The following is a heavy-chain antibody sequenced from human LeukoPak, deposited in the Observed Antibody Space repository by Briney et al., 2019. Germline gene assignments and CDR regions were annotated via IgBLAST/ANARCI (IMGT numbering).Heavy chain of an antibody. J-gene: IGHJ6*03. D-gene: IGHD4-17*01. CDR1: RFTFSTYS. CDR3: ARDGVTVTSVPMDV. CDR2: ISSSGSYT. Sequence: GGSLRLSCAASRFTFSTYSMNWVRQAPGKGLEWVSSISSSGSYTYYADSVKGRFTISRDNAMKSLYLQMNSLRAEDTAVYYCARDGVTVTSVPMDVWGKGTTVTVSS. V-gene: IGHV3-21*01.